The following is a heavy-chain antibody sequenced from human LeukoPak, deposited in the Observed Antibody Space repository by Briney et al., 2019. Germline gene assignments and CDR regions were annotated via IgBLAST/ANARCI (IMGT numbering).Heavy chain of an antibody. CDR1: GGTFSSYA. D-gene: IGHD1-14*01. J-gene: IGHJ5*02. Sequence: ASVKVSCKASGGTFSSYAISWVRQAPGHGLEWMGGIIPIFGTANYAQKFLGRVTITAAESTSTAYMELSSLRSEDTAVYYCARERSENWFDPWGQGTLVTVSS. CDR2: IIPIFGTA. V-gene: IGHV1-69*13. CDR3: ARERSENWFDP.